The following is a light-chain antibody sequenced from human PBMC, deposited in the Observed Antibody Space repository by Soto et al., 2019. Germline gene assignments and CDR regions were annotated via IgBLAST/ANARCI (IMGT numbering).Light chain of an antibody. Sequence: EIVLTQSPGTLSLSPGERATLSCRASQSLSSSQLAWYQQKPGQAPRLLIHDASSRATGISDRFTGSGSGTDFTLTITTLEPEDFAVYYCQQYDDDVPTFGGGTKVEI. CDR1: QSLSSSQ. CDR2: DAS. CDR3: QQYDDDVPT. V-gene: IGKV3-20*01. J-gene: IGKJ4*01.